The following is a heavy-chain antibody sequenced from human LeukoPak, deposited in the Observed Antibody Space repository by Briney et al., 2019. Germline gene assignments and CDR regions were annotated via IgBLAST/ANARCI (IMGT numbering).Heavy chain of an antibody. CDR3: ARESEIYYYDSSGYYYGDFDY. Sequence: ASVKVSFKASGYTFTSYGISWVRQAPGQGLEWMGWISAYNGNTNYAQKLQGRVTMTTDTSTSTAYMELRSLGSDDTAVYYCARESEIYYYDSSGYYYGDFDYWGQGTLVTVSS. D-gene: IGHD3-22*01. J-gene: IGHJ4*02. CDR2: ISAYNGNT. CDR1: GYTFTSYG. V-gene: IGHV1-18*01.